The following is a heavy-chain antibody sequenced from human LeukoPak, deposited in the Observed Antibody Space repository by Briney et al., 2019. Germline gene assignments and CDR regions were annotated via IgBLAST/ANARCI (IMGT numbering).Heavy chain of an antibody. Sequence: ASVKVSCKASGGTFSSFAISWVRQAPGQGLEWMGGIIPIFGTANYAQKFQGRVTITADESTSTAYMELSSLRSEDTAVYYCASGEGYCSSSSCYTSKNYYYYMDVWGKGTTVTVSS. CDR2: IIPIFGTA. CDR1: GGTFSSFA. J-gene: IGHJ6*03. V-gene: IGHV1-69*01. D-gene: IGHD2-2*02. CDR3: ASGEGYCSSSSCYTSKNYYYYMDV.